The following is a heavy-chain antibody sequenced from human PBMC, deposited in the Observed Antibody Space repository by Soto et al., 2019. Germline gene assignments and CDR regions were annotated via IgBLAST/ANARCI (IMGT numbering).Heavy chain of an antibody. Sequence: EVQLVESGGGLVQPGGSLRLSCAASGFPFSSYAMNWVRQAPGKGLEWVSYINSASSTIYYADSAKGRFTISRDNAKNSLYLQMNSLRDEDTAVYFCVRDRGYTGYDLQYWGQGALVAVSS. D-gene: IGHD5-12*01. CDR2: INSASSTI. CDR1: GFPFSSYA. CDR3: VRDRGYTGYDLQY. J-gene: IGHJ4*02. V-gene: IGHV3-48*02.